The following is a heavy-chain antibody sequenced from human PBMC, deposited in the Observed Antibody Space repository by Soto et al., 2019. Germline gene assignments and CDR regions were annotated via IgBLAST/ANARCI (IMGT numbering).Heavy chain of an antibody. V-gene: IGHV3-30*18. CDR3: AKDRMGAGVRGYFDY. D-gene: IGHD3-10*01. Sequence: VQLVESGGGVVQPGKSLRLSCAGSGFTFSSYGMDWVRQAPGKGLEWVAGISYDGSNNYYADSVKGRFTISRDNSKNTLYLQMSSLRADDTAVYYCAKDRMGAGVRGYFDYWCQGTLVTVSS. CDR2: ISYDGSNN. J-gene: IGHJ4*02. CDR1: GFTFSSYG.